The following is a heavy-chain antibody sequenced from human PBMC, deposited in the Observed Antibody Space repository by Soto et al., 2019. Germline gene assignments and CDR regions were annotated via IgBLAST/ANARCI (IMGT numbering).Heavy chain of an antibody. CDR2: INAGNGDT. J-gene: IGHJ4*02. V-gene: IGHV1-3*01. CDR1: GYPYTRNA. D-gene: IGHD3-9*01. CDR3: ARSETDYSTFDY. Sequence: QVQLVQCGAEVKKPGASVKVSCKASGYPYTRNAIHWVRQAHGQRLEWIGRINAGNGDTKYSQKFQGRVTITRDTSASSAYLELSTLGSEDTSVYFCARSETDYSTFDYWGQGTLVTVSS.